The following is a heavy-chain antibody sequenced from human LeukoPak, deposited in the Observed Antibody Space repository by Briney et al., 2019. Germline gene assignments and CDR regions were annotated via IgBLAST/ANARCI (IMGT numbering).Heavy chain of an antibody. Sequence: GASVKVSCKASGYTFTSYAMNWVRQAPGQGLEWMGWINTNTGNPTYAQGFTGRFVFSLATSVSTAYLQISSLKAEDTAVYYCARASLVVVAGWFDPWGQGTLVTVSS. J-gene: IGHJ5*02. D-gene: IGHD2-15*01. V-gene: IGHV7-4-1*02. CDR2: INTNTGNP. CDR1: GYTFTSYA. CDR3: ARASLVVVAGWFDP.